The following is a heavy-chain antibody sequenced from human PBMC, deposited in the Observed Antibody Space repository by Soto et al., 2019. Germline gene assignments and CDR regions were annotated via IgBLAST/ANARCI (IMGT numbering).Heavy chain of an antibody. J-gene: IGHJ3*02. V-gene: IGHV4-4*07. D-gene: IGHD6-6*01. CDR3: ARSPSTSTIGSFDI. CDR2: IYANGYT. CDR1: GGAISAFC. Sequence: QVQLQESGPGLVKPSETLSLTCSVSGGAISAFCWNWIRQSAGTGLEWIGRIYANGYTTYNPSLESRVSMSVATSKHQFSVKLSSVSAADTAVYYCARSPSTSTIGSFDIWGQGRMVTVSS.